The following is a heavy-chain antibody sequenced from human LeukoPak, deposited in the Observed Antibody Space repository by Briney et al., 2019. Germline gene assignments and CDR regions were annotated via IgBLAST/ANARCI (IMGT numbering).Heavy chain of an antibody. CDR2: IYYSGST. Sequence: SETLSLTCTVSGGSISSYYWSWIRQPPGKGLEWIGYIYYSGSTSYNPSLKSRVTISVDTSKNQFSLKLSSVTAADTAVYYCARGSASKWLRLQNYFDYWGQGTLVTVSS. J-gene: IGHJ4*02. D-gene: IGHD5-12*01. CDR3: ARGSASKWLRLQNYFDY. CDR1: GGSISSYY. V-gene: IGHV4-59*01.